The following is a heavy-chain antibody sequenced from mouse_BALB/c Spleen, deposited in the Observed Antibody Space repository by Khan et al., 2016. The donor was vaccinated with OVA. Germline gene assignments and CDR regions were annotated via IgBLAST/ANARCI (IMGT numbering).Heavy chain of an antibody. J-gene: IGHJ3*01. CDR1: GYSFTSYY. Sequence: VQLQQPGPELMKPGASVKISCKASGYSFTSYYIHWVIQSHGKSLEWIGYIDPFSGDTTYNQKFKGRATLTVDKSSSTAYIHLSNLTSEDSAVYYCTRHGYVAWFTYWGPGTLFTVSA. CDR2: IDPFSGDT. CDR3: TRHGYVAWFTY. V-gene: IGHV1S135*01. D-gene: IGHD2-2*01.